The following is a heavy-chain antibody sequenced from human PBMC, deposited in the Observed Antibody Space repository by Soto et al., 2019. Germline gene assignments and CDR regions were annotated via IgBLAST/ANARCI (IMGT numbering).Heavy chain of an antibody. Sequence: EVQLLESGGGLVQPGGSLRLSCVGSGFTFINYAMNWVRQTPGKGLEWVSTISGGGDRTFDADTVKGRFTISRDNSKNTVNLQMNSLRADDTGVYYCARKVFGSTSRPDWWYFDLWGRGTLVTVSS. V-gene: IGHV3-23*01. D-gene: IGHD2-2*01. J-gene: IGHJ2*01. CDR3: ARKVFGSTSRPDWWYFDL. CDR1: GFTFINYA. CDR2: ISGGGDRT.